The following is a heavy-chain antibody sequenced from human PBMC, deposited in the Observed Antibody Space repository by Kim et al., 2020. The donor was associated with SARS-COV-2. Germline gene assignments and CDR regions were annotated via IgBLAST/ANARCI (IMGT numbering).Heavy chain of an antibody. CDR2: INHSGST. CDR1: GGSFSGYY. V-gene: IGHV4-34*01. J-gene: IGHJ6*02. Sequence: SETLSLTCAVYGGSFSGYYWSWIRQPPGKGLEWIGEINHSGSTNYNPSLKSRVTISVDTSKNQFSLKLSSVTAADTAVYYCAGNIVVVPAAWGMDVWGQG. D-gene: IGHD2-2*01. CDR3: AGNIVVVPAAWGMDV.